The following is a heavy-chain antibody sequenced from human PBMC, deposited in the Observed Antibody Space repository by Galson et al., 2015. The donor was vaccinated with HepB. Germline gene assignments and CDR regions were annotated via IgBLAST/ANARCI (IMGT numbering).Heavy chain of an antibody. CDR1: GFTFNSYS. CDR2: ISSRGTAI. CDR3: ARDLYYGMDV. J-gene: IGHJ6*02. Sequence: SLRLSCAASGFTFNSYSMNWVRQAPGKGLEWISSISSRGTAIYYADSVKDRFTISRDNAKNSLYLQMNSLRDEDTAVYYCARDLYYGMDVWGQGTTVTVSS. V-gene: IGHV3-48*02.